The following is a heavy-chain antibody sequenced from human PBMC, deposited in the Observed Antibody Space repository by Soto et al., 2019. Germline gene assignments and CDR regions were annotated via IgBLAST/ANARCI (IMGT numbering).Heavy chain of an antibody. V-gene: IGHV6-1*01. D-gene: IGHD2-15*01. Sequence: SQTLSLTCAISGDSVSSNSASWNWSRQSPSRGLEWLGRTCYRFKWYNHYAGAMKSRITVNPDTSKNQFSLQLRSVTPDDTAVSYCARSGRGGNIDYWGQGTLVTVSS. CDR2: TCYRFKWYN. CDR3: ARSGRGGNIDY. J-gene: IGHJ4*02. CDR1: GDSVSSNSAS.